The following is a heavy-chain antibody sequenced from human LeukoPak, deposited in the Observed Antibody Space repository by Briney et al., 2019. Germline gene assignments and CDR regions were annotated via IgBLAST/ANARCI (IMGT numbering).Heavy chain of an antibody. V-gene: IGHV1-69*06. CDR2: IIPIFGTA. CDR3: ARGPRTTGTTYYYYGMDV. Sequence: ASVKVSCKASGGTFSSYAISWVRQAPGQGLEWMGGIIPIFGTANYAQKFQGRVTITADKSTSPAYMELSSLRSEDTAVYYCARGPRTTGTTYYYYGMDVWGKGTTVTVSS. D-gene: IGHD1-1*01. J-gene: IGHJ6*04. CDR1: GGTFSSYA.